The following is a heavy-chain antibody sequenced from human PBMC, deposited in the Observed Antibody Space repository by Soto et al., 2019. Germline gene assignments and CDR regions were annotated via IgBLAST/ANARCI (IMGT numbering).Heavy chain of an antibody. CDR2: ISGSGGST. Sequence: GGSLRLSCAASGFPFSSYAMSWVRQAPGKGLEWVSAISGSGGSTYYSDSVKGRFTISRDNSKNTLYLQMNSPGAEDTAVYYCAKVGAGYYYHGMDVWGQGTTVTVSS. D-gene: IGHD3-10*01. J-gene: IGHJ6*02. V-gene: IGHV3-23*01. CDR1: GFPFSSYA. CDR3: AKVGAGYYYHGMDV.